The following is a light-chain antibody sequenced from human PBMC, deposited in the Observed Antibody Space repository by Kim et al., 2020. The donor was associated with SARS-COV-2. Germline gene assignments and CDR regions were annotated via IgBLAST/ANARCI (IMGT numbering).Light chain of an antibody. J-gene: IGKJ3*01. V-gene: IGKV1-39*01. CDR3: QQSYITPFT. Sequence: DIQMTQSPSSLSASVGDRVTISCRTSQSISSHLNWYHQKPGRAPKLLIYAASTLQGGVPSRFSGSGSETDFTLTISSLQPEDFATYFCQQSYITPFTFGPGTKVNIK. CDR1: QSISSH. CDR2: AAS.